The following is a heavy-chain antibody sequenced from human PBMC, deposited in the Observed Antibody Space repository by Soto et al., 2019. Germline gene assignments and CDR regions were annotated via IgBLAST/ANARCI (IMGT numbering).Heavy chain of an antibody. Sequence: QVQLQESGPGLVKPSETLSLTCTVSGGSISSYYWSWIRQPPGKGLEWIGYIYYSGSTNYNPSLKSRVTISVDTSKNQFSLKLSSVTAADTAVYYCERVDSGYDGYYYYYYMDVWGKGTTVTVSS. V-gene: IGHV4-59*01. CDR3: ERVDSGYDGYYYYYYMDV. CDR1: GGSISSYY. CDR2: IYYSGST. D-gene: IGHD5-12*01. J-gene: IGHJ6*03.